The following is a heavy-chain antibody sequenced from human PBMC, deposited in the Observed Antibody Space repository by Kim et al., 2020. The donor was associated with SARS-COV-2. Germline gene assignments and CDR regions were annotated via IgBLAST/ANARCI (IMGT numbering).Heavy chain of an antibody. CDR3: ARAGYSSSWIHYYYYGMDV. J-gene: IGHJ6*02. Sequence: SRVTISVDTSKNQFSLKLSSVTAADTAVYYCARAGYSSSWIHYYYYGMDVWGQGTTVTVSS. V-gene: IGHV4-31*02. D-gene: IGHD6-13*01.